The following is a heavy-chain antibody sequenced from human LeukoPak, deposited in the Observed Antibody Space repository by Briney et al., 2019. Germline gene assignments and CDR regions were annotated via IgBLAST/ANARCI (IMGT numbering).Heavy chain of an antibody. CDR1: GGSFSGYY. V-gene: IGHV4-34*01. CDR3: ARRNYHDAFDI. Sequence: PSETLSLTCAVYGGSFSGYYWSWIRQPPGKGLEWIGEINHSGSTNYNPSLKSRVTISVDTSKNQFSLKLSSVTAADTAVYYCARRNYHDAFDIWGQGTMVTVSS. D-gene: IGHD1-7*01. CDR2: INHSGST. J-gene: IGHJ3*02.